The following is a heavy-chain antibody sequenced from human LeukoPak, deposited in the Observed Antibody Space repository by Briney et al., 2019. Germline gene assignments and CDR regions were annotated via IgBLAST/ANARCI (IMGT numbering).Heavy chain of an antibody. CDR3: ARAPDYGDSLGLDY. CDR1: GGSTSSYY. CDR2: IYTSGST. D-gene: IGHD4-17*01. Sequence: SETLSLTCTVSGGSTSSYYWSWIRQPAGKGLEWIGRIYTSGSTNYNPSLKSRVTMSVDTSKNQFSLKLSSVTAADTAVYYCARAPDYGDSLGLDYWGQGTLVTVSS. J-gene: IGHJ4*02. V-gene: IGHV4-4*07.